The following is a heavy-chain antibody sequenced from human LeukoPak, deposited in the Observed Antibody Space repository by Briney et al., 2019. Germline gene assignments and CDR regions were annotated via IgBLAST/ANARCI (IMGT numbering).Heavy chain of an antibody. CDR1: GFTFSSYW. Sequence: GGSLRLSCAASGFTFSSYWMHWVRQAPGKGLVWVSRINSDGSSTSYADSVEGRFTISRDNAKNTLYLQMNSLRAEDTAVYYCAREPYSPYYYYYYMDVWGKGTTVTVSS. CDR2: INSDGSST. J-gene: IGHJ6*03. V-gene: IGHV3-74*01. D-gene: IGHD6-13*01. CDR3: AREPYSPYYYYYYMDV.